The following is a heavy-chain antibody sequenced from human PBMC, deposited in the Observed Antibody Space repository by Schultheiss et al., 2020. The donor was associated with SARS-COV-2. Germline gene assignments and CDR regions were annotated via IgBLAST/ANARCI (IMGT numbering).Heavy chain of an antibody. CDR2: INHSGST. D-gene: IGHD4-17*01. V-gene: IGHV4-31*03. Sequence: SETLSLTCTVSGGSISSGGYYWSWIRQHPGKGLEWIGEINHSGSTNYNPSLKSRVTISVDTSKNQFSLKLSSVTAADTAVYYCASSAVTTAGLFGYWGQGTLVTVSS. CDR1: GGSISSGGYY. J-gene: IGHJ4*02. CDR3: ASSAVTTAGLFGY.